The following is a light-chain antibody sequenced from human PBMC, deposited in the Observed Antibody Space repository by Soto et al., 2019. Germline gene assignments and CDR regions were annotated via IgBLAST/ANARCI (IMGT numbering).Light chain of an antibody. J-gene: IGLJ1*01. CDR1: SSDVGGYNY. CDR2: DVS. V-gene: IGLV2-14*01. Sequence: QSVLTQPASVSGSPGQSITISCTGTSSDVGGYNYVPWYQQHPGKAPKLMIYDVSNRPSGVSNRFSGSKSGNTASLTISGLQAEDEADYYCSSYTSSSTRFGTGTKVTVL. CDR3: SSYTSSSTR.